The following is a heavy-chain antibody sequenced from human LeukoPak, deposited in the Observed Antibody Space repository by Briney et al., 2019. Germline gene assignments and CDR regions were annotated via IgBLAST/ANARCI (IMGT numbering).Heavy chain of an antibody. CDR2: INGDESST. J-gene: IGHJ4*02. CDR1: ASTFNTYW. Sequence: GGSLRLSCAASASTFNTYWMHWVRQVPGRGLEWVSRINGDESSTNYADSVKGRFTISRDNSKSTLYLQMNSLRVEDTAVYYCTKVRSGSSSWALRVFDYWGQGALVTVSS. CDR3: TKVRSGSSSWALRVFDY. V-gene: IGHV3-74*01. D-gene: IGHD6-13*01.